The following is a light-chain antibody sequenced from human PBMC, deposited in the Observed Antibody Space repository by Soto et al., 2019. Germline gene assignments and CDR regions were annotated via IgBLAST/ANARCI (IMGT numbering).Light chain of an antibody. CDR1: QTVSSN. CDR2: GAS. V-gene: IGKV3-15*01. J-gene: IGKJ4*01. CDR3: QHYNNWPPLT. Sequence: EIVMTQSPATLSVSPGERATLSCRASQTVSSNLAWYQQKPGQAPRLLIYGASTRATGIPARFSGSGSGTEFTLTISSLQSEDFAVYYCQHYNNWPPLTCGGGTKVEIK.